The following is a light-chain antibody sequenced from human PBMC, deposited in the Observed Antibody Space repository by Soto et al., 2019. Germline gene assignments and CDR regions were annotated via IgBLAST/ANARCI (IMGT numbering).Light chain of an antibody. CDR1: SSNIGAGYD. Sequence: VLPHPPSVSCAPGQRVTISCTGSSSNIGAGYDVHWYQQLPGTGPKLLIYGYNNRPSGVPDRFSGSKSGTSASLAITGLQAEDEADYYCQSHDSALITYVFGTGTKVTVL. V-gene: IGLV1-40*01. CDR3: QSHDSALITYV. J-gene: IGLJ1*01. CDR2: GYN.